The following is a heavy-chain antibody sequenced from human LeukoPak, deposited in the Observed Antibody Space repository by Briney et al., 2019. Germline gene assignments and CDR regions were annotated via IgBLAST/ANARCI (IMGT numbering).Heavy chain of an antibody. Sequence: GGSLRLSCAASGFTFSRYALHWVRQAPGKGLEWVAVIWFDGKTYNYAGSVEGRFTISRDNTKNTLSLQMNSLRAEDTAVYYCARDGLETTVVPAYYFDYWGQGTLVTVSS. CDR1: GFTFSRYA. J-gene: IGHJ4*02. V-gene: IGHV3-33*01. CDR3: ARDGLETTVVPAYYFDY. D-gene: IGHD2-2*01. CDR2: IWFDGKTY.